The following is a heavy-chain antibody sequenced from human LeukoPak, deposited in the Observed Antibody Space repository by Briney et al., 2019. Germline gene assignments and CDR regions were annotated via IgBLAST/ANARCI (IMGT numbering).Heavy chain of an antibody. CDR1: GGSISSGGYS. CDR3: ARAKVANDTVCYWFDP. D-gene: IGHD5-12*01. V-gene: IGHV4-30-2*01. J-gene: IGHJ5*02. CDR2: IYHSGST. Sequence: SQTLSLTCAVSGGSISSGGYSWSWIRQPPGKGLEWIGYIYHSGSTYYNPSLKSRVTISVDRSKNQFSLKLSSVTAADTAVYYCARAKVANDTVCYWFDPSGQGTLVTVSS.